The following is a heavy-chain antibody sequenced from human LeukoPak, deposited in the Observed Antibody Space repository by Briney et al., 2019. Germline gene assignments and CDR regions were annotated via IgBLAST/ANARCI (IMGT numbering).Heavy chain of an antibody. D-gene: IGHD6-13*01. V-gene: IGHV3-30-3*01. CDR1: GFTFSSYA. J-gene: IGHJ6*03. CDR2: ISYDGSNK. CDR3: ARALIAAALDYYYYMDV. Sequence: GGSLRLSCAASGFTFSSYAMHWVRQAPGKGLEWVAVISYDGSNKYYADSVKGRFTISRDNSKNTLYLQTNSLRAEDTAVYYCARALIAAALDYYYYMDVWGKGTTVTVSS.